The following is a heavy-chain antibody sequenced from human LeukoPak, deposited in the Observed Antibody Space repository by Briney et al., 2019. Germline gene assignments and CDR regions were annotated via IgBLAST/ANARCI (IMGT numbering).Heavy chain of an antibody. CDR2: ISNSGSTK. D-gene: IGHD6-19*01. Sequence: GGSLRLSCAASGFTFSSYEMNWIRQAPGKGLEWISYISNSGSTKYYADSVKGRFTIARDNAKNSLFLQMNSLRAEDTAVYYCARVTEVAGDYYYYNYMDVWGKGTTVTISS. CDR3: ARVTEVAGDYYYYNYMDV. CDR1: GFTFSSYE. V-gene: IGHV3-48*03. J-gene: IGHJ6*03.